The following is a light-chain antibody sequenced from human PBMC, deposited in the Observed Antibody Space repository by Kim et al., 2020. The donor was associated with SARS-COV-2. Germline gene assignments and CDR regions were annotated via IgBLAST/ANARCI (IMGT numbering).Light chain of an antibody. CDR2: DTN. V-gene: IGLV7-46*01. CDR3: LLSYSDIRREV. CDR1: TGAVTSGHY. J-gene: IGLJ2*01. Sequence: QAVVTQEPSLTVSPGGTVTLTCGSNTGAVTSGHYPYWFQQKPGQAPRTLIYDTNNKHSWTPARFSGSLLGGKAALTLSGAQPEDEAEYYCLLSYSDIRREVLGGGTQLTVL.